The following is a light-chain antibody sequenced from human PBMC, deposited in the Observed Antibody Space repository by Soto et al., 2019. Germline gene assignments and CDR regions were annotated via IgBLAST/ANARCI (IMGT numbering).Light chain of an antibody. CDR3: QQANSFPLT. Sequence: TQSPSSLSASVGDRVTITCRASQGISSWLAWFQQKTGKAPKLLIYGASTLPSGVPSRFSGSGYGTDFTLTISSMKNEEFATYYCQQANSFPLTFGGGTKVDIK. J-gene: IGKJ4*01. CDR2: GAS. CDR1: QGISSW. V-gene: IGKV1-12*01.